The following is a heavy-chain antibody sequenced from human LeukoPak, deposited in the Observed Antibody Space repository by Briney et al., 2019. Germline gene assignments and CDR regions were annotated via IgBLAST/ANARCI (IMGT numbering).Heavy chain of an antibody. D-gene: IGHD4-17*01. Sequence: ASVKVSCKASGYTFTSYPMHWVRQAPGQRLEWMGWINAGNGNTKYSQEFQDRVTITRDTSASTAYMELNSLISEDMAVYYCATASSDYGDYGWFDPWGQGTLVTVSS. CDR3: ATASSDYGDYGWFDP. V-gene: IGHV1-3*03. CDR2: INAGNGNT. J-gene: IGHJ5*02. CDR1: GYTFTSYP.